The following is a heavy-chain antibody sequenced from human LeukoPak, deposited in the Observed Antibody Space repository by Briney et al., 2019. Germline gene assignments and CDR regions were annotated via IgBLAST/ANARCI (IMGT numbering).Heavy chain of an antibody. J-gene: IGHJ1*01. V-gene: IGHV4-59*01. CDR2: IHYTGST. CDR3: ARSRGNLYFQH. CDR1: GDSISSYY. Sequence: SETLSLTCTVSGDSISSYYWSWIRQSPEQGLEWIGYIHYTGSTYYNPSLRSRVTISVDTSKNQFSLRLISVTAADTAMYYCARSRGNLYFQHWGQGTLVTVSS. D-gene: IGHD6-25*01.